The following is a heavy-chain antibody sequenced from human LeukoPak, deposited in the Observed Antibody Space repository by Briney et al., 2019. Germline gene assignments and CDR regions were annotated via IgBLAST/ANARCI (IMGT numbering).Heavy chain of an antibody. CDR3: ARASVVTSPFDY. CDR1: GFTFSDYY. V-gene: IGHV3-11*01. D-gene: IGHD4-23*01. Sequence: GGSLRLSCAASGFTFSDYYMSWIRQAPGKGLEWVSYISSSGGSIYYADSVKGRFTISRDNAKNSLYLQMNTLRADDTAVYYCARASVVTSPFDYWGQGTLVTVSS. CDR2: ISSSGGSI. J-gene: IGHJ4*02.